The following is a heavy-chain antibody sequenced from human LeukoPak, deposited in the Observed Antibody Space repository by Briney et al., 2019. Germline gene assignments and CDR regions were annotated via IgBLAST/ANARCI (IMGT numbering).Heavy chain of an antibody. J-gene: IGHJ6*03. V-gene: IGHV3-30*02. Sequence: GGSLRLSCAASGFTFSSYGMYWVRQAPGKGLEWVAFIRYDGSNKHYADSVKGRFTISRDNSKNTLYLQMNSLRAEDTSVYYCAKGSGYEARYYYYYMDVWGKGTTVTISS. CDR1: GFTFSSYG. CDR3: AKGSGYEARYYYYYMDV. CDR2: IRYDGSNK. D-gene: IGHD5-12*01.